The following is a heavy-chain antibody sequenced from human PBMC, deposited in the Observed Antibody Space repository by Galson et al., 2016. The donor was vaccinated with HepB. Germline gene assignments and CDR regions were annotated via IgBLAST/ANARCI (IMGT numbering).Heavy chain of an antibody. D-gene: IGHD2-15*01. CDR3: AHSPRTSTVAVVGGPLGRYFDY. Sequence: PALVKPTQTLTLTCVFSGFSLTTKGVGVGWIRQPPGKALQWLALIYWDDDKRYSPSLTSRLTIPNDTSKNQVVLTMNNLDSVDTATYYCAHSPRTSTVAVVGGPLGRYFDYWGQGILVTVSS. CDR1: GFSLTTKGVG. CDR2: IYWDDDK. J-gene: IGHJ4*02. V-gene: IGHV2-5*02.